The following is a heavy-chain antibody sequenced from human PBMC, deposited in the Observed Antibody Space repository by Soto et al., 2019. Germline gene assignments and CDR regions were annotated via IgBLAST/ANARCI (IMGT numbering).Heavy chain of an antibody. CDR1: GGSFSGYY. V-gene: IGHV4-34*01. CDR2: INHSGST. J-gene: IGHJ4*02. Sequence: SETLSLTCAVCGGSFSGYYWTWIRQPPGTGLEGIGEINHSGSTNYNPSLKRRVTISVDTAKNQFSLKLTSVTAADTAVYYCARDKITGLFDYWGQGTLVTVSS. D-gene: IGHD2-8*02. CDR3: ARDKITGLFDY.